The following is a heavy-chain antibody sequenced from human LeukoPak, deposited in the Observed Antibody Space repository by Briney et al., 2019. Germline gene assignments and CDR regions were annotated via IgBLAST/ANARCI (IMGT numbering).Heavy chain of an antibody. CDR1: GFTFSSYA. CDR3: ANGYSSGRYPFHYYMDV. D-gene: IGHD6-19*01. V-gene: IGHV3-23*01. J-gene: IGHJ6*03. CDR2: ISGSSGST. Sequence: GGSLRLSCAASGFTFSSYAMSWVRQAPGKGLEWVSAISGSSGSTYYADSVKGRFTISRDNSKNTLYLQMNSLRAEDTAVYYCANGYSSGRYPFHYYMDVWGKGTTVTVSS.